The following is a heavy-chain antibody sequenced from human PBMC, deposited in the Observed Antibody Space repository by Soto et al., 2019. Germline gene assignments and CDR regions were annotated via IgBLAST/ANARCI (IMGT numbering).Heavy chain of an antibody. V-gene: IGHV4-59*08. Sequence: SETLSLTCTVSGASISGYHWGWIRQPPGKGLEWIGYIYYTGSTNYNPSLKSRVTMSVDTSKNQFSLKLNSVTAADTAVYYCARGFAIGWYTYYFDYWGQGPLVTVSS. CDR2: IYYTGST. CDR3: ARGFAIGWYTYYFDY. J-gene: IGHJ4*02. D-gene: IGHD6-19*01. CDR1: GASISGYH.